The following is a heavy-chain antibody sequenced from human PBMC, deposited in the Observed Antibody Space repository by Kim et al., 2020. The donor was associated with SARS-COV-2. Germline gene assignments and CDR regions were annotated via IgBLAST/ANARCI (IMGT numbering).Heavy chain of an antibody. CDR3: ARDRSGTSYFDC. CDR1: GDSITNYY. Sequence: SETLSLTCTVFGDSITNYYWSWIRQPPGKGLEWMGYIDDSGSANYNPSLKSRVTISVDMSKNKFSLNLSSVTAADTAVYYCARDRSGTSYFDCWGQGTLV. J-gene: IGHJ4*02. CDR2: IDDSGSA. V-gene: IGHV4-59*01.